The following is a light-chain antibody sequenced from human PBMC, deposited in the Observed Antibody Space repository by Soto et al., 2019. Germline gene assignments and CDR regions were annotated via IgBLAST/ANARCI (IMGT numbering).Light chain of an antibody. CDR2: GAS. V-gene: IGKV3-20*01. Sequence: ENVLTQSPATLSLSPGERATLSCRASQTVGSSFLAWYQQKRGQAPRLLIYGASNRATGIPDRFSGSGSGADFTLTISRLEHEDFAVYYCQQFETFGGGTKVDI. CDR3: QQFET. CDR1: QTVGSSF. J-gene: IGKJ4*01.